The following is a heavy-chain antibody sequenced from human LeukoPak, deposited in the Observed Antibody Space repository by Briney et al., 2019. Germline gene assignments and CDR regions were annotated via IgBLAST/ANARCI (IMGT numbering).Heavy chain of an antibody. V-gene: IGHV1-24*01. CDR3: ATDLPVTTDPDFDY. Sequence: GASVKVSCKVSGYTLTELSMHWVRQAPGKGLEWMGGFDPEDGETIYAQKFQGRVTMTEDTSTDTAYMELSSLRSEDTAVYYCATDLPVTTDPDFDYWGQGTLVTVSS. D-gene: IGHD4-11*01. CDR1: GYTLTELS. CDR2: FDPEDGET. J-gene: IGHJ4*02.